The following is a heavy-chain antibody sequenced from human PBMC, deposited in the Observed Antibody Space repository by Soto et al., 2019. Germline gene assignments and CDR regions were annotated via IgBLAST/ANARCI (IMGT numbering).Heavy chain of an antibody. CDR2: IDWDDDK. CDR3: ARNYYDSSGPEYYYGMDV. V-gene: IGHV2-70*01. CDR1: GFSLSTSGMC. Sequence: SGPTLVNPTQTLTLTCTFSGFSLSTSGMCVSWIRQPPGKALEWLALIDWDDDKYYSTSLKTRLTISKDTSKNQVVLTMTNMDPVDTATYYCARNYYDSSGPEYYYGMDVRGQGTTVTVSS. D-gene: IGHD3-22*01. J-gene: IGHJ6*02.